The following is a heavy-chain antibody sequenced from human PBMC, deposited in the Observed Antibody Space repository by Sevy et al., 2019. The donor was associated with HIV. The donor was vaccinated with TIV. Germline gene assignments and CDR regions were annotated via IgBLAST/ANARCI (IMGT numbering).Heavy chain of an antibody. J-gene: IGHJ6*02. CDR3: ATGKGRTYYYYYGMDV. CDR1: GYTLTELS. D-gene: IGHD1-26*01. V-gene: IGHV1-24*01. CDR2: FDPEDGET. Sequence: ASVKVSCKVSGYTLTELSMHWVRQAPGKGLEWMGGFDPEDGETIYAQKFQGRVTMTEDTSTDTAYMELSSLRSEDTVVYYCATGKGRTYYYYYGMDVWGQGTTVTVSS.